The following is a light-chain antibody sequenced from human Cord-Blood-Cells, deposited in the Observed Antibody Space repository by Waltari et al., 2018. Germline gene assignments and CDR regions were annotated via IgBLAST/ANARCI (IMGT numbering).Light chain of an antibody. CDR3: QQYNSYCT. Sequence: DIQMTQSPSTLSASVGDRVTITCRASQSISSWLAWYQQKTGKAPKLLIYDASSLESGVPSRFSGSGSRTYFTLTISILQPDDFATYYCQQYNSYCTFGQGTKVEIK. CDR2: DAS. J-gene: IGKJ1*01. CDR1: QSISSW. V-gene: IGKV1-5*01.